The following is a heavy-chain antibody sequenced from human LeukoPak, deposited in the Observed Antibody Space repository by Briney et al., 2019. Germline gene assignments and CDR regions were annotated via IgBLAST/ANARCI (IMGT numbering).Heavy chain of an antibody. Sequence: SVKVSCKTSGGTLRSHIFSWVRQAPGQGLEWMGSITPIIDSVKYGQRLEGRVTITTDKYTGTVYMELRSLRTEDTAIYYCARVNLRGSKYNWFDPWGQGTLVTVSS. J-gene: IGHJ5*02. V-gene: IGHV1-69*08. CDR2: ITPIIDSV. CDR3: ARVNLRGSKYNWFDP. D-gene: IGHD6-13*01. CDR1: GGTLRSHI.